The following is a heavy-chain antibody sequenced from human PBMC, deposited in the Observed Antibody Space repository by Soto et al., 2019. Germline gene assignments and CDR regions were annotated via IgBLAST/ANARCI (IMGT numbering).Heavy chain of an antibody. Sequence: SVKVSCKASGGTFSSYAISWVRQAPGQGLEWMGGIIPIFGTANYAQKFQGRVTITADESTSTAYMELSSLRSEDTAVYYCARVIPQDIVVVPAAFSYGMDVWGQGTTVTVSS. CDR2: IIPIFGTA. J-gene: IGHJ6*02. CDR1: GGTFSSYA. CDR3: ARVIPQDIVVVPAAFSYGMDV. D-gene: IGHD2-2*01. V-gene: IGHV1-69*13.